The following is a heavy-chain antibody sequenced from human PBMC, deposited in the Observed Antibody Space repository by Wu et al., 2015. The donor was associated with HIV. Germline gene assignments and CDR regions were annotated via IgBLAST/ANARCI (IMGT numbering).Heavy chain of an antibody. CDR1: GYTFADYY. CDR3: ARLQSLHGLYSNADF. D-gene: IGHD5-24*01. CDR2: VNSNRGGT. J-gene: IGHJ4*02. V-gene: IGHV1-2*02. Sequence: QVQLLQSGAEVKKPGASVKVSCKASGYTFADYYIHWVRQAPGQGLEWMGWVNSNRGGTKYAQKFQGRVTMSRDTAISTAYMELASLTSDDTAVYYCARLQSLHGLYSNADFWGQGTLVTVSS.